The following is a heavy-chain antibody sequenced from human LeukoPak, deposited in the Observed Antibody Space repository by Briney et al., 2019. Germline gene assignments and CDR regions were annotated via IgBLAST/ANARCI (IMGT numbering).Heavy chain of an antibody. J-gene: IGHJ4*02. Sequence: ASVKVSCKVSGYTLTELSMHWVRQAPGKGLEWMGGFDPEDGETIYAQKFQGRVTMTEDTSTDTAYMELRSLRSDDTAVYYCARGRSSGYHIDYWGQGTLVTVSS. D-gene: IGHD3-22*01. CDR3: ARGRSSGYHIDY. CDR2: FDPEDGET. V-gene: IGHV1-24*01. CDR1: GYTLTELS.